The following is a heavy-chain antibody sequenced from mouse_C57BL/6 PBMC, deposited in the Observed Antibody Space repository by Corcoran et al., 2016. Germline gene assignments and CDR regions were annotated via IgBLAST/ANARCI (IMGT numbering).Heavy chain of an antibody. CDR1: GYTFTDYY. D-gene: IGHD2-4*01. CDR2: INPNNGGT. V-gene: IGHV1-26*01. Sequence: EVQLQQSGPKLVKTGASVKISCKASGYTFTDYYMNWVKQSHGKSLELIGDINPNNGGTSYNQKFKGKATLTVDKSSSTAYMELRSLTSEDSADYYCARPIYYDYDGDAMDYWGQGSSVTVSS. CDR3: ARPIYYDYDGDAMDY. J-gene: IGHJ4*01.